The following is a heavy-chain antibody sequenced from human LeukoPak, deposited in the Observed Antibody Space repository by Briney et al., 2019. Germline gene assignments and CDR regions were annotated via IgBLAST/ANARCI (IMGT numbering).Heavy chain of an antibody. Sequence: ASVKVSCKASGYTFTSDGISWVRQAPGQGLEWMGWISTYNGNTNYAQKLQGRVTMTTDTSTSTAYMELRSLRSDDTAVYYCAKDRARYFDWWDVPFDYWGQGTLVTVSS. D-gene: IGHD3-9*01. CDR1: GYTFTSDG. CDR3: AKDRARYFDWWDVPFDY. V-gene: IGHV1-18*01. J-gene: IGHJ4*02. CDR2: ISTYNGNT.